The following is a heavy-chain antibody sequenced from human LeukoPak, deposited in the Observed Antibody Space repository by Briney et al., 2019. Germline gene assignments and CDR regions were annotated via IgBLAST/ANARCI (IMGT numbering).Heavy chain of an antibody. Sequence: SETLSLTCAVYGGSFSGYYWSWIRQPPGKGLEWIGEINHSGSTNYNPSLKSRVTISVDASKNQFSLKLSSVTAADTAVYYCARREGARPMDYWGQGILVTVSS. CDR1: GGSFSGYY. CDR2: INHSGST. V-gene: IGHV4-34*01. CDR3: ARREGARPMDY. D-gene: IGHD6-6*01. J-gene: IGHJ4*02.